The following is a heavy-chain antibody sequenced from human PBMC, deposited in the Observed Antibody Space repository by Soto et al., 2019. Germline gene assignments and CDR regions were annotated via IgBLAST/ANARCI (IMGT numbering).Heavy chain of an antibody. CDR3: AKDLSHYDFWSGYTYYYYYYGMDV. D-gene: IGHD3-3*01. V-gene: IGHV3-30*18. J-gene: IGHJ6*02. Sequence: GGSLRLSCAASGFTFSSYGMHWVRQAPGKGLEWVAVISYDGSNKYYADSVKGRFTISRDNSKNTLYLQMNSLRAEDTAVYYCAKDLSHYDFWSGYTYYYYYYGMDVWGQGTTVTVSS. CDR2: ISYDGSNK. CDR1: GFTFSSYG.